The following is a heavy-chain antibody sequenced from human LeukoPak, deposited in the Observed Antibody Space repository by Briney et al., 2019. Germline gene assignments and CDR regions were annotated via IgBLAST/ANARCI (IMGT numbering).Heavy chain of an antibody. V-gene: IGHV4-30-4*08. Sequence: PSETLSLTCTVPGGSISSGDYYWSWIRQPPGKGLEWIGYIYYSGSTYYNPSLKSRVTVSVDTSKNQFSLKLSSVTAADTAVYYCARDEWGSVDYWGQGTLVTVSS. D-gene: IGHD7-27*01. CDR3: ARDEWGSVDY. J-gene: IGHJ4*02. CDR1: GGSISSGDYY. CDR2: IYYSGST.